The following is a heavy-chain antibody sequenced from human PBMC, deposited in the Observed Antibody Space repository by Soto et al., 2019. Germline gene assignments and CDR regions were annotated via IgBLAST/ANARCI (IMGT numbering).Heavy chain of an antibody. CDR3: ASGDLYGDYGY. D-gene: IGHD4-17*01. Sequence: GASVKVSCKASGNTFXSYGISWVRQAPGQGLEWMGWISAYNGNTNYAQKLQGRVTMTTDTSTSTAYMELRSLRSDDTAVYYCASGDLYGDYGYWGQGTLVTVSS. CDR2: ISAYNGNT. CDR1: GNTFXSYG. J-gene: IGHJ4*02. V-gene: IGHV1-18*01.